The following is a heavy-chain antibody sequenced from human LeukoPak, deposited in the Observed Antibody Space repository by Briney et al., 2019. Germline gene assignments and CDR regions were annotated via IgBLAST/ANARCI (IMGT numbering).Heavy chain of an antibody. D-gene: IGHD2-21*02. CDR1: GGSISSGGYY. Sequence: SQTLSLTCTVSGGSISSGGYYWSWIRQHPGKGLEWIGYIYYSGSTYYNPSLKSRVTISVDTSKNQFSLKLSSVTAADTAVYYCARGFGDLGDSYYFDYWGQGTLVTVSS. CDR2: IYYSGST. CDR3: ARGFGDLGDSYYFDY. V-gene: IGHV4-30-4*08. J-gene: IGHJ4*02.